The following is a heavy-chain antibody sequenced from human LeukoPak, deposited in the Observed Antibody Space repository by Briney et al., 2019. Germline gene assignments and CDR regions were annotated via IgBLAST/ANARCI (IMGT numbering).Heavy chain of an antibody. D-gene: IGHD1-14*01. CDR3: AGDRPPGY. CDR2: IYTDGST. Sequence: PGGSLRLSCAASGFTFSSYGMHWVRQAPGKGLEWVSVIYTDGSTFYADSVKGRFTISRDNSKSTLYLQMNSLRAEDTAVYYCAGDRPPGYWGQGTLVTVSS. J-gene: IGHJ4*02. CDR1: GFTFSSYG. V-gene: IGHV3-66*02.